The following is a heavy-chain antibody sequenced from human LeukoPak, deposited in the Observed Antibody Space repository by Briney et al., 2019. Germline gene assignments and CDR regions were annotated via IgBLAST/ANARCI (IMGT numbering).Heavy chain of an antibody. CDR1: GFTFSTYD. CDR3: AKAEYYDFWSGYPY. Sequence: GGSLRLSCAASGFTFSTYDMHWVRQAPGKGLEWVALIRYDGSHKYYADSVKGRFTISRDNSKNTLYLQMNSLRAEDTAVYYCAKAEYYDFWSGYPYWGQGTLVTVSS. CDR2: IRYDGSHK. D-gene: IGHD3-3*01. J-gene: IGHJ4*02. V-gene: IGHV3-30*02.